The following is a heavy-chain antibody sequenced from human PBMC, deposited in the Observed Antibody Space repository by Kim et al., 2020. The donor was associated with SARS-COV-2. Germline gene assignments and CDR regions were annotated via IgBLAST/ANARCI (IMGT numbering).Heavy chain of an antibody. CDR2: IWHDGSNK. CDR3: ARDDILTGYTIDY. V-gene: IGHV3-33*08. CDR1: GFTFSDYG. D-gene: IGHD3-9*01. J-gene: IGHJ4*02. Sequence: GGSLRLSCAASGFTFSDYGMHWVRQAPGTGLEWVAVIWHDGSNKYYADSVKGRFTIHRDDTKNTLYLQMNSLGAEDTAVYYCARDDILTGYTIDYWGQGTLVTVSS.